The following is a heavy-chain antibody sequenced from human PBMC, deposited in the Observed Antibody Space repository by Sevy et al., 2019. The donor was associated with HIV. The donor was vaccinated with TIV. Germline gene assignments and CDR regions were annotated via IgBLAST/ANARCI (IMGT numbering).Heavy chain of an antibody. V-gene: IGHV3-7*03. CDR1: EFTFSRYC. Sequence: GGCLRLSCTASEFTFSRYCMSWIRRAPGKGLEWVVTIRQDGSDKYYVDSVKGRFTISRDNAENSLYLQMNSVRAGDTAVYYCARFRAGTFDYWGQGAGTFDYWGQGALVTVSS. CDR2: IRQDGSDK. D-gene: IGHD3-9*01. CDR3: ARFRAGTFDYWGQGAGTFDY. J-gene: IGHJ4*02.